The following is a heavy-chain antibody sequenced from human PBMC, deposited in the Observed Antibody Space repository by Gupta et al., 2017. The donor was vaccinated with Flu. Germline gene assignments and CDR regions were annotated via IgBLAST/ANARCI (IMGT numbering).Heavy chain of an antibody. CDR3: ARRVSRSMGFDY. J-gene: IGHJ4*02. CDR1: GGSISSGGYY. CDR2: IYYSGST. D-gene: IGHD1-26*01. Sequence: QVQLQESGPGLAKPSQTLSLTCTVSGGSISSGGYYWSWIRQHPGKGLEWIGYIYYSGSTYYNPSLKSRVTMSVDTSKNQFSLKLSSVTAADTAVYYCARRVSRSMGFDYWGQGTLVTVSS. V-gene: IGHV4-31*03.